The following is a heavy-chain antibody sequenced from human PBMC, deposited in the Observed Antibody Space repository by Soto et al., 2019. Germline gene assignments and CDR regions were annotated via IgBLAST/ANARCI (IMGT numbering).Heavy chain of an antibody. Sequence: GESLNISCKGSXYSFTSYWISLVRQMPGKGLEWMGRIDPSDSYTNYSPSFQGHVTISADKSISTAYLQWSSLKASDTAMYYCARHLKHDFSPSGSRTYYYGMDVWGQGTTVTVSS. CDR1: XYSFTSYW. CDR3: ARHLKHDFSPSGSRTYYYGMDV. CDR2: IDPSDSYT. J-gene: IGHJ6*02. D-gene: IGHD3-3*01. V-gene: IGHV5-10-1*01.